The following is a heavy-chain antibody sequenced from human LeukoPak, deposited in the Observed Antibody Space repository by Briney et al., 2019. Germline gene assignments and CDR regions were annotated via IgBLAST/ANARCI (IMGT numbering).Heavy chain of an antibody. D-gene: IGHD6-13*01. Sequence: PGRSLRLSCAASGFTFSYYAMHWVRQAPGKGLEWVSLISYDGGDKYYANSVKGRFTISRDNSDNTLYLQMNSLRIEDTAVYYCARYAWSLGPAPGTPLFDYWGQGTLVTVSS. J-gene: IGHJ4*02. CDR1: GFTFSYYA. V-gene: IGHV3-30-3*01. CDR2: ISYDGGDK. CDR3: ARYAWSLGPAPGTPLFDY.